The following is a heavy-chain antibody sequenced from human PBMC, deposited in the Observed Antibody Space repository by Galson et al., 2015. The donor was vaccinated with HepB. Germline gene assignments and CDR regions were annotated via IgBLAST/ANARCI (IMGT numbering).Heavy chain of an antibody. CDR1: RYTFTRFG. D-gene: IGHD5-24*01. V-gene: IGHV1-18*01. Sequence: SVKVSCKAYRYTFTRFGISWVRQAPGQGLEWLGWINPYSGNTNYAQKVQGRVTMTTDTSTSTAYMELRSLRSDDTAVYYRARGGMATIGEPTFDGWGQGTLVTVSS. CDR2: INPYSGNT. J-gene: IGHJ4*02. CDR3: ARGGMATIGEPTFDG.